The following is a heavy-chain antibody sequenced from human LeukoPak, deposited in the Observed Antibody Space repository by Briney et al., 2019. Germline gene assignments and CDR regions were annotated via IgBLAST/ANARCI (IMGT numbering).Heavy chain of an antibody. Sequence: PGGSLRLSCAASGFTFSSYSMNWVRQAPGKGLEWVSSISSSSSYIYYADSVKGRFTISRDNAKNSLYLQMNSLRAEDAAVYYCAKDQTMVRGVSAFDYWGQGTLVTVSS. J-gene: IGHJ4*02. CDR2: ISSSSSYI. CDR3: AKDQTMVRGVSAFDY. V-gene: IGHV3-21*04. CDR1: GFTFSSYS. D-gene: IGHD3-10*01.